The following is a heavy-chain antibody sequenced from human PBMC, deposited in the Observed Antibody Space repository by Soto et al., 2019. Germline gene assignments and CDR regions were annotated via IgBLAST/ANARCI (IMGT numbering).Heavy chain of an antibody. CDR3: ARVREYSGYDFKYYFDY. V-gene: IGHV4-39*01. Sequence: SETLSLTCTVSGGSISSSSYYWGWIRQPPGKGLEWIGSIYYSGSTYYSPSLKSRVTISVDTTKNQFSLKLSSVTAADTAVYYCARVREYSGYDFKYYFDYWGQGTLVTVSS. CDR2: IYYSGST. J-gene: IGHJ4*02. CDR1: GGSISSSSYY. D-gene: IGHD5-12*01.